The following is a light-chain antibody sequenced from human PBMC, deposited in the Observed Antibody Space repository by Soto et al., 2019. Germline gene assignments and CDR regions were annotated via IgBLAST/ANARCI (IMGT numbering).Light chain of an antibody. V-gene: IGKV3D-15*01. CDR2: XSX. CDR3: QHYNTWPWT. CDR1: QSVRTN. J-gene: IGKJ1*01. Sequence: EVMMTQFPDTVSVTPGETVTLSCGASQSVRTNLAWYQQXPGXXPXXXIXXSXTXATDVTARFSGSGSGTEFTLTISSLQSEDFAVYYCQHYNTWPWTFGQGTKVDIK.